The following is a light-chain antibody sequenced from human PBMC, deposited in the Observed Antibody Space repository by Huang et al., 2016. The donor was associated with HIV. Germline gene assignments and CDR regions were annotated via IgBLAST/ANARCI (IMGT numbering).Light chain of an antibody. CDR3: QQYYSTPPIT. CDR2: AAS. Sequence: DIQMTQSPSSLSASVGDRVTITCRASQGISNSVAWYQQRPGKAPKLLLYAASRLKSGVPSRLSGSGSGTDYTLTISSLQPEDFATYYCQQYYSTPPITFGQGTRLEIK. CDR1: QGISNS. V-gene: IGKV1-NL1*01. J-gene: IGKJ5*01.